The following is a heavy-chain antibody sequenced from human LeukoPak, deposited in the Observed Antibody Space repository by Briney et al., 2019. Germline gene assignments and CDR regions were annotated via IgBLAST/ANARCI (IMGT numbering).Heavy chain of an antibody. V-gene: IGHV3-9*01. D-gene: IGHD3-22*01. Sequence: GGSLRLSCAASGFTFDDYAMHWVRQAPGKGLEWVSGISWNSGSIGYADSVKGRFTISRDNAKNSLYLQMSSLRAEDTALYYCAKGGYYDSSGPFDLWGRGTLVTVSS. CDR1: GFTFDDYA. CDR3: AKGGYYDSSGPFDL. CDR2: ISWNSGSI. J-gene: IGHJ2*01.